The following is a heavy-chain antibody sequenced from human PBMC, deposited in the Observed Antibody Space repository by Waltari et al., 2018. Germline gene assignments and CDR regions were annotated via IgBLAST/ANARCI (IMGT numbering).Heavy chain of an antibody. D-gene: IGHD2-15*01. CDR2: INHSGST. CDR3: ARDVVAASTYGMDV. Sequence: QVQLQQWGAGLLKPSETLSLTCAVSGGSFSGYYWSWIRQPPGKGLEWIGEINHSGSTNYNPSLKSRVTISVDTSKNQFSLKLSSVTAADTAVYYCARDVVAASTYGMDVWGQGTTVTVSS. CDR1: GGSFSGYY. V-gene: IGHV4-34*01. J-gene: IGHJ6*02.